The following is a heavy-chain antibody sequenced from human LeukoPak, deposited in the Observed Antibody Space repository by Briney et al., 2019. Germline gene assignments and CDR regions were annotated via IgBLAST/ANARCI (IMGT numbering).Heavy chain of an antibody. J-gene: IGHJ5*02. CDR2: INWNGGST. D-gene: IGHD3-9*01. Sequence: GGSLRLSCAASGFTFDDYGMSWVRQAPGKGLEWVSGINWNGGSTGYADSVKGRFTISRDNAKNSLYLQMNSLRAEDTALYYCARDHMAADYDILLGFDPWGQGTLVTVSS. V-gene: IGHV3-20*04. CDR3: ARDHMAADYDILLGFDP. CDR1: GFTFDDYG.